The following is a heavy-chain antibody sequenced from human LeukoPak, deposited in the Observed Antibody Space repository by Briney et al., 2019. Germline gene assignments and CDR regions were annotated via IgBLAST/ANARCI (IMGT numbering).Heavy chain of an antibody. V-gene: IGHV3-21*01. CDR1: GFTFSSYS. D-gene: IGHD1-26*01. J-gene: IGHJ3*02. Sequence: GGSLRLSCAASGFTFSSYSMNWVRQAPGKGLEWVSSISSSSSCIYYADSVKGRFTISRDNAKNSLYLQMNSLRAEDTAVYYCASYYFGVGDAFDIWGQGTMVTVSS. CDR3: ASYYFGVGDAFDI. CDR2: ISSSSSCI.